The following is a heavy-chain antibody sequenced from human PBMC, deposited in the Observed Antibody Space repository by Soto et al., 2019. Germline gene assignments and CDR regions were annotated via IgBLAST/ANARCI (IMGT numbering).Heavy chain of an antibody. Sequence: QVQLVESGGGVVQPGRSLRLSCAASGFTFSSYAMHWVRQAPGKGLEWVAVISYDGSNKYYADSVKGRFTISRDNSKNTLYLQMKSLRAEDTAVYYCARGIVTLRFLLDYWGQGTLVTVSS. J-gene: IGHJ4*02. D-gene: IGHD3-3*01. CDR1: GFTFSSYA. CDR2: ISYDGSNK. V-gene: IGHV3-30-3*01. CDR3: ARGIVTLRFLLDY.